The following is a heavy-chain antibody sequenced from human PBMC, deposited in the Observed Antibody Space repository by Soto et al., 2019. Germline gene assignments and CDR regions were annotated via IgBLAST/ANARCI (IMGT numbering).Heavy chain of an antibody. J-gene: IGHJ4*02. V-gene: IGHV4-39*01. CDR2: IYYSGST. Sequence: QLQLQESGPGLVKPSETLSLTCTVSGGSISSSSYYWGWIRQPPGKGLEWIGSIYYSGSTYYNPSLKSRVTISVDTSKNQFSLKLSSVTAADTAVYYCARPGIAARPVYYFDYWGQGTLVTVSS. D-gene: IGHD6-6*01. CDR1: GGSISSSSYY. CDR3: ARPGIAARPVYYFDY.